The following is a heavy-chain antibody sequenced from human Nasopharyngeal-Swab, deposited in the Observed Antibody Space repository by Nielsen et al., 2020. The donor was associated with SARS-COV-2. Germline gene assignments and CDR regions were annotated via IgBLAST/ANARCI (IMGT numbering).Heavy chain of an antibody. Sequence: WVRQAPGQGLEWMGWISAYNGNTNYAQKLQGRVTMTTDTSTSTAYMELRSPRSDDTAVYYCARDYTAIPSVMRNYYYGMDVWGQGTTVTVSS. V-gene: IGHV1-18*01. D-gene: IGHD2-2*02. CDR3: ARDYTAIPSVMRNYYYGMDV. CDR2: ISAYNGNT. J-gene: IGHJ6*02.